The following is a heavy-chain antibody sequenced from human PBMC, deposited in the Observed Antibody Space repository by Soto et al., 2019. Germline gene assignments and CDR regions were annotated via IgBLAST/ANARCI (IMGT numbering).Heavy chain of an antibody. Sequence: EVQLVESGGGLVQPGGSLRLSCAASGFTFSSYWMSWVRQAPGKGLEWGANIKQDGSEKYYVDSVKGRFTISRDNAKNSLYLQMNSLRAEDTAVYYCARATYHYDILTGYYGYYYYMDVWGKGTTVTVSS. J-gene: IGHJ6*03. CDR1: GFTFSSYW. D-gene: IGHD3-9*01. V-gene: IGHV3-7*01. CDR2: IKQDGSEK. CDR3: ARATYHYDILTGYYGYYYYMDV.